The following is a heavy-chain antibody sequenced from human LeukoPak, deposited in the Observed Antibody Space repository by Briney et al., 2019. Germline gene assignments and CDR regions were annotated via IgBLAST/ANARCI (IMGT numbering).Heavy chain of an antibody. CDR3: ARYSSSSFDY. D-gene: IGHD6-6*01. Sequence: ASVKVSCKDSGYTFTSYDINWVRQATGQGLEWMGRMNPNSGNTGYAQKFQGRVTITRNTSISTAYMELSSLRSEDTAVYYCARYSSSSFDYWDQGTLVTVSS. CDR1: GYTFTSYD. V-gene: IGHV1-8*03. CDR2: MNPNSGNT. J-gene: IGHJ4*02.